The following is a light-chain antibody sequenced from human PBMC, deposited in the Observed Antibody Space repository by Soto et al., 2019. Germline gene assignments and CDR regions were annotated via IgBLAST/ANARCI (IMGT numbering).Light chain of an antibody. V-gene: IGKV1-5*01. CDR1: QSISSC. J-gene: IGKJ1*01. Sequence: DIQMTQSPSTLSASVGDRVTITCLASQSISSCLAWYQQKPGKAPKLLIYDASSLESGVPSRFSGSGSGTEFTLTISSLQPDDFATYYCQQYNSYPWTFGQGTKVDIK. CDR3: QQYNSYPWT. CDR2: DAS.